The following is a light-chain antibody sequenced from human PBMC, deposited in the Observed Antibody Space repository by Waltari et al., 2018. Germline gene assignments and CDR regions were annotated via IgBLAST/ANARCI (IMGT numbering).Light chain of an antibody. Sequence: QSALTQPVSVSGSPGQSITISCTGTSSDVGGYNYVSWYQQHPGKAPKLMIYDVSNRPSGVSNRFSGSKSGNTASLTISGLQAEDEADYYCSSYTSSSPVVFGGGTKLTVL. J-gene: IGLJ2*01. V-gene: IGLV2-14*03. CDR3: SSYTSSSPVV. CDR1: SSDVGGYNY. CDR2: DVS.